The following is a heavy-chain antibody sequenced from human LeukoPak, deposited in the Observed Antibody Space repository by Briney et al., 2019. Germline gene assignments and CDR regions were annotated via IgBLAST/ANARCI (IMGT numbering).Heavy chain of an antibody. D-gene: IGHD4-17*01. V-gene: IGHV3-23*01. CDR3: AKASDTVTTDRALDY. Sequence: PGGSLRLSCVASGVTLSNYAMSWARQAPGKGLEWVSAISSGGGAPYYADSVKGRFVMSRDNSKNTLYLQMNSLRAEDTAVYYCAKASDTVTTDRALDYWGQGTLVTVSS. CDR1: GVTLSNYA. J-gene: IGHJ4*01. CDR2: ISSGGGAP.